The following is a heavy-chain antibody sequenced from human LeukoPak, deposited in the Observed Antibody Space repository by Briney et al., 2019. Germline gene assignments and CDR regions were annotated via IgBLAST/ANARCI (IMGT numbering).Heavy chain of an antibody. J-gene: IGHJ3*02. V-gene: IGHV4-34*01. Sequence: SETLSLTCAVYGGSFSGYYWTWIRQSPGKGLEWIGEINHSGSTNYNPSLKSRVTISVDTSKNQVSLKLSSVTAADTAVYHCARGLTPDAFDIWGQGTMVTVSS. CDR3: ARGLTPDAFDI. CDR1: GGSFSGYY. CDR2: INHSGST.